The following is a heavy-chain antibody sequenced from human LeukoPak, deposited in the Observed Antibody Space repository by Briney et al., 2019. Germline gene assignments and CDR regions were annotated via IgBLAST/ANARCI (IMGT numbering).Heavy chain of an antibody. CDR3: TRSPGNDY. V-gene: IGHV3-73*01. CDR1: GFTFSGSA. D-gene: IGHD1-14*01. Sequence: GVSLKLSCAASGFTFSGSAMHWVRQASGKGLEWVGRIRSKANSYATAYAASVKGRFTISRDDSKNTAYLQMNSLKTEDTAVYYCTRSPGNDYWGQGTLVTVSS. J-gene: IGHJ4*02. CDR2: IRSKANSYAT.